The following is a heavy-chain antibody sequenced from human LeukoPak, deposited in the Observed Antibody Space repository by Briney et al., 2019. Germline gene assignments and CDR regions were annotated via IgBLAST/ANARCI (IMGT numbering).Heavy chain of an antibody. V-gene: IGHV3-11*01. Sequence: PGGSLRLSCAASGFTFSDYYMSWVRQAPGKGLEWVSYISSSGSTIYYADSVKGRFTISRDNAKNSLYLQMNSLRAEDTAVYYCARQVEMATPSHYWGQGTLVTVSS. CDR3: ARQVEMATPSHY. J-gene: IGHJ4*02. CDR2: ISSSGSTI. D-gene: IGHD5-12*01. CDR1: GFTFSDYY.